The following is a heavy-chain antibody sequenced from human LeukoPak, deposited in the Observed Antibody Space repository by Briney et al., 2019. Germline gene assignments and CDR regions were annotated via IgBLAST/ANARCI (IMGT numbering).Heavy chain of an antibody. V-gene: IGHV3-74*01. CDR3: AKEHCSGGSCYSYYFDY. J-gene: IGHJ4*02. Sequence: PGGSLRLPCAASEFTLSTYWMHWVRQAPGKGLVWVSRINLDGSRTDYADSVKGRFTISRDNAKNTLYLEMNSLRAEDTAVYYCAKEHCSGGSCYSYYFDYWGQGTLVTVSS. CDR1: EFTLSTYW. D-gene: IGHD2-15*01. CDR2: INLDGSRT.